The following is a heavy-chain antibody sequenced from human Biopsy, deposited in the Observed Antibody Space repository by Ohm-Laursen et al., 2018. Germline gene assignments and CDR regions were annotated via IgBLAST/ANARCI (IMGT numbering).Heavy chain of an antibody. D-gene: IGHD5-12*01. CDR2: IFYSANT. Sequence: SQTLSFTCTVSGGSISNNNYYWGWIRKPPGKGLEWIGNIFYSANTYYNPSLKSRVTISVDTSKNQFSLKLSSVTAADTAVYYCARLGSGDYFPTFFDFWGQGALVTVSS. CDR3: ARLGSGDYFPTFFDF. J-gene: IGHJ4*02. CDR1: GGSISNNNYY. V-gene: IGHV4-31*03.